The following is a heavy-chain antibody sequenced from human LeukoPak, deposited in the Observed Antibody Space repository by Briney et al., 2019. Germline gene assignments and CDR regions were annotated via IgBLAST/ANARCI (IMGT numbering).Heavy chain of an antibody. D-gene: IGHD2-15*01. Sequence: SETLSLTCAVYGVSFSGYYWSWIRQAPGKRLEWIGEINHSGNTNYNPSLKSRVTISVDTSKNQFSLKLSSVTAADTAVYYCVTEPGYCTGGRCYGGWFDPWGQGTLVTVSS. V-gene: IGHV4-34*01. CDR2: INHSGNT. CDR1: GVSFSGYY. J-gene: IGHJ5*02. CDR3: VTEPGYCTGGRCYGGWFDP.